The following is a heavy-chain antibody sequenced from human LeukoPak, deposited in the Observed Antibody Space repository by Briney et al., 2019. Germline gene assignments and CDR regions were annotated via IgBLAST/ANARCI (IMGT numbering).Heavy chain of an antibody. CDR2: INPSSGGT. V-gene: IGHV1-46*01. D-gene: IGHD2-8*01. J-gene: IGHJ3*02. Sequence: ASVKVSCKASGYTFTRHYMNWLRQAPGQGLEWMGKINPSSGGTGYAQKFQGRVTMTRDTSTSTVYMELTSLRSEDTAVYYCARDGLYCTNGVCSSDIWGQGTLVTVSS. CDR1: GYTFTRHY. CDR3: ARDGLYCTNGVCSSDI.